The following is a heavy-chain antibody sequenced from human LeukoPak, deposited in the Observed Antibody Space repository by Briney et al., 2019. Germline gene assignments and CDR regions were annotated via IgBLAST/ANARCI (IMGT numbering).Heavy chain of an antibody. CDR3: AKDRRYYDFWSGYPSPDFDY. Sequence: GRSLRLSCAASGFTFDDYAMHWVRQAPGKGLEWVSGISGSGGSTYYADSVKGRFTISRDNSKNTLYLQMNSLRAEDTAVYYCAKDRRYYDFWSGYPSPDFDYWGQGTLVTVSS. CDR1: GFTFDDYA. CDR2: ISGSGGST. D-gene: IGHD3-3*01. V-gene: IGHV3-23*01. J-gene: IGHJ4*02.